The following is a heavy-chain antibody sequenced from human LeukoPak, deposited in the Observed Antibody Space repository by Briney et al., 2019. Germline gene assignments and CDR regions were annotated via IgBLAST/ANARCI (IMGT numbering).Heavy chain of an antibody. CDR3: TQGPPPYYYGSGSSPNDY. CDR1: GFTVSNNY. D-gene: IGHD3-10*01. J-gene: IGHJ4*02. V-gene: IGHV3-66*01. CDR2: ISGSGGST. Sequence: GGSLRLSCAASGFTVSNNYMSWVRQAPGKGLEWVSAISGSGGSTYYADSVKGRFTISRDNSKNTLYLQMNSLRAEDTAVYYCTQGPPPYYYGSGSSPNDYWGQGTLVTVSS.